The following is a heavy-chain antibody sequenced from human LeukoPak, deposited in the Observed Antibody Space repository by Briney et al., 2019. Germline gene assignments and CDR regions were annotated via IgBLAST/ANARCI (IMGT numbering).Heavy chain of an antibody. CDR1: GYTFSSYA. J-gene: IGHJ5*02. Sequence: ASVKVSCKTSGYTFSSYAINWVRQATGHGREWMGWMNPNSGETGFAQNFQGRVTLTKNTSTTTAYMELSSLRSEDTAVYYCARGDPWGFDPWGQGTLVTVSS. D-gene: IGHD7-27*01. CDR2: MNPNSGET. V-gene: IGHV1-8*01. CDR3: ARGDPWGFDP.